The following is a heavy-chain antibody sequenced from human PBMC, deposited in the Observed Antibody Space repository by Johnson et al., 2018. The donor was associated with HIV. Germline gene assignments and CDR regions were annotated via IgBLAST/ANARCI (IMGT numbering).Heavy chain of an antibody. J-gene: IGHJ3*02. D-gene: IGHD4-17*01. CDR3: ARVHADAVTTWSEGAYDI. V-gene: IGHV3-20*04. Sequence: VQLVESGGGVVRPGGSLRLSCAASGFTFDNYGMSWVRQAPGKGLEWVSGINWNGGRTGYADSVKGRFPISRDKAKNSLYLQMNSLRAEDTALYYCARVHADAVTTWSEGAYDIWGQGTMVTVSS. CDR1: GFTFDNYG. CDR2: INWNGGRT.